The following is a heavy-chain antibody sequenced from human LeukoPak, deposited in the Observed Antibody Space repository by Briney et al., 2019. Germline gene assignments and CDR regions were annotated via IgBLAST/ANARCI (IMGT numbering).Heavy chain of an antibody. D-gene: IGHD3-10*01. V-gene: IGHV3-48*01. CDR2: ISSSSSTI. J-gene: IGHJ4*02. CDR1: GFIFSSYS. Sequence: GGSLRLSCAASGFIFSSYSMNWVRQAPGKGLEWVSYISSSSSTIYYADSVKGRFTISRDNAKDSLYLQMNSLRADDTAVYYCARGYGSGRLNVLFDYWGQGTLVTVSS. CDR3: ARGYGSGRLNVLFDY.